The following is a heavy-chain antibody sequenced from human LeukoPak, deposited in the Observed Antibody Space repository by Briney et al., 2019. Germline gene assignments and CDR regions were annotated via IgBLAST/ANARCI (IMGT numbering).Heavy chain of an antibody. V-gene: IGHV4-59*12. Sequence: PSETLSLTCTVSGGSISSYYWSWIRQPPGKGLEWIGYIYYSGSTNYNPSLKSRVTISVDTSKNQFSLKLSSVTAADTAVYYCARDRIAAAGVFDYWGQGTLVVVSS. CDR1: GGSISSYY. CDR3: ARDRIAAAGVFDY. CDR2: IYYSGST. D-gene: IGHD6-13*01. J-gene: IGHJ4*02.